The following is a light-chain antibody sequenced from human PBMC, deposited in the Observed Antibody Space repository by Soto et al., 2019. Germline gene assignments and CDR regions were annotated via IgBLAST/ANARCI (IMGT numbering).Light chain of an antibody. CDR1: SSNIGSKT. CDR2: SNN. J-gene: IGLJ2*01. V-gene: IGLV1-44*01. CDR3: AAWEDSLNGQVV. Sequence: QLVLTQPPSASGTPGQRVTISCSGSSSNIGSKTVNWYQQLPGTAPKLLIYSNNQRPSGVPDRFSGSRAGTSASLAIRGLQSEDEADYYCAAWEDSLNGQVVFGGGTKLTVL.